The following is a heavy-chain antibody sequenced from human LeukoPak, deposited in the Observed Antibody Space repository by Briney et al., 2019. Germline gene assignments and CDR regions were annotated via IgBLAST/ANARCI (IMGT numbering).Heavy chain of an antibody. CDR1: GGSISSYY. D-gene: IGHD4-17*01. V-gene: IGHV4-59*08. CDR2: IYYSGST. J-gene: IGHJ5*02. CDR3: ARQDGDYSYWFDP. Sequence: PSETLSLTCTVSGGSISSYYWSWIRQPPGKGLEWIGYIYYSGSTTYNPSLKIRVTISVDTSKNQFSLKLSSVTAADTAVYYCARQDGDYSYWFDPWGQGTLVTVSS.